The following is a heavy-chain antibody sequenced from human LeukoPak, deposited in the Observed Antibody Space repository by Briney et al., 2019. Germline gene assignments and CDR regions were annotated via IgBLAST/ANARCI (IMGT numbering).Heavy chain of an antibody. CDR1: GYTFTGYY. CDR2: INPNSGGT. Sequence: GASVKVSCKAPGYTFTGYYMHWVRQAPGQGLEWMGWINPNSGGTIYAQKFQGRVTMTRDTSISTVYMELSRLRSDDTAVYYCARAPPITRGPFDPWGQGTLVTVSS. CDR3: ARAPPITRGPFDP. J-gene: IGHJ5*02. D-gene: IGHD3-10*01. V-gene: IGHV1-2*02.